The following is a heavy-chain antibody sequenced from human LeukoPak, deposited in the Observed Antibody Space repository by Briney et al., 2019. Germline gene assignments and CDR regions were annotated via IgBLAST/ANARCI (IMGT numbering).Heavy chain of an antibody. CDR3: ARGRVPAAIGIGYYYYGMDV. J-gene: IGHJ6*02. V-gene: IGHV4-34*01. D-gene: IGHD2-2*01. Sequence: PSETLSLTCAVYGGSFSGYYWSWIRQPPGKGLEWIGEINHSGSTNYNPSLKSRVTISVDTSKNQFSLKLSSVTAADTAVYYCARGRVPAAIGIGYYYYGMDVWGQGTTVTVSS. CDR1: GGSFSGYY. CDR2: INHSGST.